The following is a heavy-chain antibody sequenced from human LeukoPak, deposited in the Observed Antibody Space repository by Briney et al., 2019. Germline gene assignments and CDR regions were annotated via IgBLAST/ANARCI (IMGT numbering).Heavy chain of an antibody. J-gene: IGHJ4*02. CDR3: ARRHYYYGSGSDY. CDR2: NYYSWST. Sequence: SDTLSLTCTVSGASISSYYWSWIRQPPGRGLEWIGYNYYSWSTNYNPSLTGRVTTSLDTSKNQFSLKLSAVTAAETAVYYCARRHYYYGSGSDYWGQGTLVTVSS. D-gene: IGHD3-10*01. V-gene: IGHV4-59*07. CDR1: GASISSYY.